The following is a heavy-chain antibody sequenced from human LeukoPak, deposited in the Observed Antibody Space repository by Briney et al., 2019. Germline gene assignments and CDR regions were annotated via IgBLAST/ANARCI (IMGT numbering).Heavy chain of an antibody. CDR1: GGSISSYY. J-gene: IGHJ4*02. Sequence: PSETLSLTCTVSGGSISSYYWNWIRQPAGKGLEWIGRIYSSGTTSYNSSLKSRVTMSVDTSKNQFSLKLSSVTAADTAVYYCARDVGRYNYGYSLDSWGQGTLVSVSS. CDR3: ARDVGRYNYGYSLDS. V-gene: IGHV4-4*07. D-gene: IGHD5-18*01. CDR2: IYSSGTT.